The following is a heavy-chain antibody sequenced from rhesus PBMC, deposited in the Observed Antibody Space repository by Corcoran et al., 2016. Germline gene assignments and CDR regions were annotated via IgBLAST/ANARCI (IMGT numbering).Heavy chain of an antibody. CDR2: ISGSSGST. D-gene: IGHD4-23*01. V-gene: IGHV4-76*01. J-gene: IGHJ4*01. Sequence: QVQLQESGPGLVKPSETLSLTCAVSGGSISGGFDGSWVRQPPGKGREWIGYISGSSGSTNYNPSLRNRVTISKDTSKNQVSLNLKSVTAADTAVYYCARLQYYYFDYWGQGVLVTVSS. CDR1: GGSISGGFD. CDR3: ARLQYYYFDY.